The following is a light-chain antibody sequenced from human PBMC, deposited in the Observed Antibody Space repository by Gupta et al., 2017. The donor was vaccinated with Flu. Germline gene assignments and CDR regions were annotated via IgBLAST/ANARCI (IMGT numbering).Light chain of an antibody. CDR1: SSDVGGNNY. J-gene: IGLJ1*01. CDR3: TSNAGSNNYV. V-gene: IGLV2-8*01. CDR2: EVS. Sequence: QSALTQPPSASGSPGQSVTISCTGTSSDVGGNNYVSCYQQQPDKAPILMIYEVSKRPSGVPDRFSGSKSGNTASLTVSVLQAEDEADYYCTSNAGSNNYVFGTGTKVTVL.